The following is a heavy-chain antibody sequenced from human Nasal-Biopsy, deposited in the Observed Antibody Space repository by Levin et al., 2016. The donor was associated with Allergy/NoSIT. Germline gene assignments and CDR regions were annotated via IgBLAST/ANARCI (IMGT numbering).Heavy chain of an antibody. CDR2: STNKDDSYTT. J-gene: IGHJ4*02. CDR3: ARTQDYSFKD. V-gene: IGHV3-72*01. D-gene: IGHD4-11*01. Sequence: GESLKISCAASGFTLSDHYMDWVRRAPGKGLEWVGRSTNKDDSYTTQYAASVKGRFTISRDDSKNSLYLQMSSLNTEDTAVYYCARTQDYSFKDWGQGTLVTISS. CDR1: GFTLSDHY.